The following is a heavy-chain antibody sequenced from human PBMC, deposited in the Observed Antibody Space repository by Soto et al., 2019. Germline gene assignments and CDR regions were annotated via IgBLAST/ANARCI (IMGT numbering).Heavy chain of an antibody. V-gene: IGHV5-51*01. CDR1: GYSFTSYW. J-gene: IGHJ6*02. CDR3: ARRIRSTVTSQGTYYYYGMDV. Sequence: PGESLKISCKGSGYSFTSYWIGWVSQMPGKGLEWMGIIYPGDSDTRYSPSFQGQVTISADKSISTAYLQWSSLKASDTAMYYCARRIRSTVTSQGTYYYYGMDVWGQGTTVTVSS. D-gene: IGHD4-17*01. CDR2: IYPGDSDT.